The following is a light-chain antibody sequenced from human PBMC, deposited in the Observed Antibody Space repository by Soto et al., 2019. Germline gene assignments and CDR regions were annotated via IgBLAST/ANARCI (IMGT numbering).Light chain of an antibody. J-gene: IGKJ2*01. CDR1: QGISTY. CDR3: QQLNSDWYA. V-gene: IGKV1-9*01. Sequence: DIQLTQSPSFLSASVGDRVTITCRASQGISTYLAWYLQRPGKAPKLLIYGASTLQSGVPSRFSGSGSGTEFTLTISSLHHEDFGTYYCQQLNSDWYAFGQGTKLEIK. CDR2: GAS.